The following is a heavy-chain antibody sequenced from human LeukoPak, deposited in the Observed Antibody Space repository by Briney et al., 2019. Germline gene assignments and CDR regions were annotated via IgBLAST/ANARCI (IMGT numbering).Heavy chain of an antibody. CDR2: IYHSGST. D-gene: IGHD3-22*01. V-gene: IGHV4-38-2*02. CDR3: ASGYYYRGDY. Sequence: SETLSLTCTVSGYSISSGYYWGWIRQPPGKGLEWIGSIYHSGSTYYSASLQSRVTISRDTSKNQFSLKLSSVTAADTAVYYCASGYYYRGDYWGQGTLVTVSS. CDR1: GYSISSGYY. J-gene: IGHJ4*02.